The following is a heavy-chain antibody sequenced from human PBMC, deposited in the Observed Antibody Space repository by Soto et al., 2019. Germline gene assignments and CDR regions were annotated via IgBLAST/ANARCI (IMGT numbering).Heavy chain of an antibody. V-gene: IGHV4-59*01. CDR2: IYYSGIT. CDR3: ARYKSHYYYGMDV. D-gene: IGHD1-20*01. CDR1: GGSISSYY. Sequence: PSETLSLTCTVSGGSISSYYWSWIRQPPGKGLEWIGYIYYSGITNYNPSLKSRVTISVDTSKTQFSLKLSSVTAADTAVYYCARYKSHYYYGMDVWGQGTTVTVSS. J-gene: IGHJ6*02.